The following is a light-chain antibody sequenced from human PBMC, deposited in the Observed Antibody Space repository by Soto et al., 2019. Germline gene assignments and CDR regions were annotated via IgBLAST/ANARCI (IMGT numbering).Light chain of an antibody. CDR1: SSNIGAGYD. CDR2: GDS. CDR3: QSYDSNLSGWV. J-gene: IGLJ3*02. Sequence: QSVLTQPPSVSGAPGQRVTISCTGSSSNIGAGYDVHWYQQLPGTAPKVLIYGDSNRPSGVPDRFSGSKSGTSASLAITGLQAEDEADYYCQSYDSNLSGWVFGGGTKLTVL. V-gene: IGLV1-40*01.